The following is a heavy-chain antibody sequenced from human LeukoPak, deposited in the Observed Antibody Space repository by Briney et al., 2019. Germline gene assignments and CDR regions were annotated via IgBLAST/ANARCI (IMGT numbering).Heavy chain of an antibody. V-gene: IGHV3-43*02. D-gene: IGHD3-22*01. CDR2: ISGDGGST. Sequence: GGSLRLSCAASGFTFDDYAMHWVRQAPGKGLEWISLISGDGGSTYYADSVKGRFTISRDNSKNSLYLQMNNLRTEDTALYYCAKDLTTLQNYDSSGRLRYYYYGMDVWGQGTTVTVSS. CDR1: GFTFDDYA. J-gene: IGHJ6*02. CDR3: AKDLTTLQNYDSSGRLRYYYYGMDV.